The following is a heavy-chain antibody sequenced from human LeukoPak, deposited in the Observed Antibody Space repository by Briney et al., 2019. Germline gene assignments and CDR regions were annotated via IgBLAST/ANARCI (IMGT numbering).Heavy chain of an antibody. Sequence: PSGTLSLTCAVSGGSIISSNWWSWVRQPPGKGLEWIGEIYLGGTTNYNPSLKSRVTISVVKSKNQFSLKLSSVTAADTAVYYCAGEFEYGLDIWGQGTIVTVSS. CDR3: AGEFEYGLDI. D-gene: IGHD6-6*01. CDR1: GGSIISSNW. J-gene: IGHJ3*02. CDR2: IYLGGTT. V-gene: IGHV4-4*02.